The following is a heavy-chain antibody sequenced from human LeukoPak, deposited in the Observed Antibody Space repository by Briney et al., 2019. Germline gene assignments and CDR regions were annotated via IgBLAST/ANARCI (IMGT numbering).Heavy chain of an antibody. CDR2: FSYSGST. CDR3: ARGPFSRSSGGVWYFDL. J-gene: IGHJ2*01. V-gene: IGHV4-59*12. CDR1: GVSISTYY. Sequence: SETLSLTCSVSGVSISTYYWIWIRQPPAKGLEWMGFFSYSGSTYYNLSLKSRVTISVDTSKNQFSLKLSSVTAADTAVYYCARGPFSRSSGGVWYFDLWGRGTLVTASS. D-gene: IGHD6-6*01.